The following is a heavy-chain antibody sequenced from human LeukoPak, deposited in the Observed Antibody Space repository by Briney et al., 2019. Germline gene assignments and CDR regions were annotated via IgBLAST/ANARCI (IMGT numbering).Heavy chain of an antibody. D-gene: IGHD6-13*01. CDR1: GGSISSYY. CDR3: ARHWGERGIAAAGISGYFDY. J-gene: IGHJ4*02. Sequence: SETLSLTCTVSGGSISSYYWSWIRQPPGKGLEWIGYIYYSGSTNYNPSLKSRVTISVDTSKNQFSLRLSSVTAADTAVYYCARHWGERGIAAAGISGYFDYWGQGTLVTVSS. V-gene: IGHV4-59*08. CDR2: IYYSGST.